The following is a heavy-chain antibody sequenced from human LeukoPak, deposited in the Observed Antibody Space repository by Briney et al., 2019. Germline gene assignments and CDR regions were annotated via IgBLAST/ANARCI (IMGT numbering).Heavy chain of an antibody. Sequence: GGSLRLSCAASGFIFSSYVMIWVRQAPGKGLEWVSDISGSGGSTYYADSVKGRFTISRDNSKNTLYLQMNSLRAEDTAVYYCATPWNGDYVGFDYWGQGTLVTVSS. CDR1: GFIFSSYV. CDR3: ATPWNGDYVGFDY. CDR2: ISGSGGST. V-gene: IGHV3-23*01. J-gene: IGHJ4*02. D-gene: IGHD4-17*01.